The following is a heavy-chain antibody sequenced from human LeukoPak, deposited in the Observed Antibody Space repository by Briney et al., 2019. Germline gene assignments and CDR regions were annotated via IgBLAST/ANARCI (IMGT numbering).Heavy chain of an antibody. CDR1: GFTFSDYY. J-gene: IGHJ4*02. CDR2: ISSSGSTI. CDR3: ARESYCSSTSCYGGDY. D-gene: IGHD2-2*01. V-gene: IGHV3-11*01. Sequence: PGGSLRLSCAASGFTFSDYYMSWIRQAPGKGLEWVSYISSSGSTIYYPDSVKGRFTISRDNAKNSLYLQMNSLRAEDTAVYYCARESYCSSTSCYGGDYWGQGTLVTVSS.